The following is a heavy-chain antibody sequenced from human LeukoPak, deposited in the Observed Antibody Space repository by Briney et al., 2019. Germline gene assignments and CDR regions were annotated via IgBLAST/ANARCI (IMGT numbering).Heavy chain of an antibody. D-gene: IGHD6-19*01. CDR2: IYPGDSDT. J-gene: IGHJ3*02. V-gene: IGHV5-51*01. CDR3: ARRGSSGWKRADAFDI. Sequence: GESLKISCKGSGYSFTNYWIGWVRQMPGKGLEWMGIIYPGDSDTRYSPSFQGQVTISADKSISTAYLQWSSLKASDTAMYYCARRGSSGWKRADAFDIWGQGTMVTVSS. CDR1: GYSFTNYW.